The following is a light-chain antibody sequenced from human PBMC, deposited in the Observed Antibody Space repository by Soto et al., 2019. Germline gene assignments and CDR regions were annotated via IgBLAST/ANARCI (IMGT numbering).Light chain of an antibody. J-gene: IGLJ1*01. Sequence: QSALAQPSSVSGSPGQSITISCTGTSTDVGGYNYVSWYQHHPGKGPKLIIYEVNNRPSGVSDRFSGSKSGNKASLTISNLEAEDESGYYCGSYTSTDTPLVFGTGTKGTVL. CDR2: EVN. CDR3: GSYTSTDTPLV. V-gene: IGLV2-14*01. CDR1: STDVGGYNY.